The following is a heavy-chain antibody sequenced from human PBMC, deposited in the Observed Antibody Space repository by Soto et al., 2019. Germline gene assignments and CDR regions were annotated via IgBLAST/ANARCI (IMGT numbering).Heavy chain of an antibody. CDR3: AATTVTTRWYFDL. CDR2: IYHSGST. V-gene: IGHV4-4*02. D-gene: IGHD4-17*01. Sequence: SETLSLTCAVSGGSISSSNWWSWVRQPPGKGLEWIGEIYHSGSTNYNPSLKSRVTISVDKSKNQFSLKLSSVTAADTAVYYCAATTVTTRWYFDLWGRGTLVTVSS. CDR1: GGSISSSNW. J-gene: IGHJ2*01.